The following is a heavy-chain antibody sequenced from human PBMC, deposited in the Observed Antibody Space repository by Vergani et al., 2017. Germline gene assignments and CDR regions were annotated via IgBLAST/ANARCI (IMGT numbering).Heavy chain of an antibody. Sequence: EVELVESGGGLVQPGGSLRLSCAASGFTFNEYWMHWARQVPGKGLVWVSGMNGDGDTISYADSVKGRFTISRDNAKNTLFLQMNSLRAEDTAGYYCARARKFRFGVVWENWFDTWGQGTLVTVSS. D-gene: IGHD3-3*01. CDR3: ARARKFRFGVVWENWFDT. J-gene: IGHJ5*02. CDR1: GFTFNEYW. V-gene: IGHV3-74*01. CDR2: MNGDGDTI.